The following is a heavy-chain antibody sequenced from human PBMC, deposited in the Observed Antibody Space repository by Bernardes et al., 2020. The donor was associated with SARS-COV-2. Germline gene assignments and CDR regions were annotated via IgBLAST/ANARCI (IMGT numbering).Heavy chain of an antibody. CDR2: IYYSGST. J-gene: IGHJ4*02. CDR3: LISYCSGGSCYLDY. Sequence: SETLSLTCTVSGGSISSSSYYWGWIRQPPGKGLEWIGSIYYSGSTYYNPSLKSRVTIFVDTSKNQFSLKLSSVTAADTAVYYCLISYCSGGSCYLDYWGQGTLVTVSS. D-gene: IGHD2-15*01. V-gene: IGHV4-39*01. CDR1: GGSISSSSYY.